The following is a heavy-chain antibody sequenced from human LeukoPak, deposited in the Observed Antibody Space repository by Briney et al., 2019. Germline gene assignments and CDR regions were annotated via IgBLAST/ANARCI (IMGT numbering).Heavy chain of an antibody. Sequence: PGGSLRLSCAASGFTFDDYGMSSVRQAPGKGLEWVSGINWNGGRKGYAESVKGRFTISRDNAKNSLYLYMNTLRAEDTALYSTARGRLVVGATPGAFDIWGQGTMVTVSS. CDR3: ARGRLVVGATPGAFDI. J-gene: IGHJ3*02. CDR1: GFTFDDYG. CDR2: INWNGGRK. V-gene: IGHV3-20*04. D-gene: IGHD1-26*01.